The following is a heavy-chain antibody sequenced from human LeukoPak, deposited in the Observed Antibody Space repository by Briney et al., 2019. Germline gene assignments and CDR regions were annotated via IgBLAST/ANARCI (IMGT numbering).Heavy chain of an antibody. CDR1: GFTFSMYW. CDR2: IKQDGSEK. CDR3: ARDPSYDILTGYKYAFDV. J-gene: IGHJ3*01. Sequence: PGGSLRLSCAASGFTFSMYWMSWVRQAPGKGLEWVANIKQDGSEKFYVGSVKGRFTISRDNAMNSLYLQMNSLRAEDTAVYYCARDPSYDILTGYKYAFDVWGQGTMVTVSS. V-gene: IGHV3-7*01. D-gene: IGHD3-9*01.